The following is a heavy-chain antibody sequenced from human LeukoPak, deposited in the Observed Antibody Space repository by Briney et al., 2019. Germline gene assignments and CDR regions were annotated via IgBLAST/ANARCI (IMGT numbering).Heavy chain of an antibody. CDR1: GGSISSYY. J-gene: IGHJ5*02. CDR2: IYYSGST. V-gene: IGHV4-59*01. D-gene: IGHD5-18*01. Sequence: SETLSLTCTVSGGSISSYYWSWIRQPPGKGLEWIGYIYYSGSTNYNPSLKSRVTISVDTSKNQFSLKLSSVTAADTAVYYCARGRYSYGPLGWFDPWGQGTLVTVSS. CDR3: ARGRYSYGPLGWFDP.